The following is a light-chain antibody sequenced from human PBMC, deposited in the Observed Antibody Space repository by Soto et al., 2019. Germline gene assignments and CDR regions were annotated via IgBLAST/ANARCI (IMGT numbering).Light chain of an antibody. CDR1: QSVSSN. V-gene: IGKV3-15*01. Sequence: IVLTQSPATLSVSPGDTATLSCRANQSVSSNLAWYQQKPGQAPRLVIYGASTRATDILAKFSGSGSGTEFNLTISSLQSEDFAVYYCQQYNNWPRTFGQGTKVEIK. CDR3: QQYNNWPRT. CDR2: GAS. J-gene: IGKJ1*01.